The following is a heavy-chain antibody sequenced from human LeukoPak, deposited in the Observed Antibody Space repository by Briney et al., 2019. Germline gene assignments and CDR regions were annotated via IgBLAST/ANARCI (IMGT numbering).Heavy chain of an antibody. V-gene: IGHV3-23*01. CDR2: ISGSGGGT. CDR1: GFTFSSYA. J-gene: IGHJ6*03. CDR3: AKVEEPEPHYYYMDV. D-gene: IGHD1-14*01. Sequence: GGSLRLSCAASGFTFSSYAMSWVRQAPGKGLEWLSAISGSGGGTYYADSVKGRFTISRDNSKNTLYLQMNSLRAADTAVYYCAKVEEPEPHYYYMDVWGKGTTVTVSS.